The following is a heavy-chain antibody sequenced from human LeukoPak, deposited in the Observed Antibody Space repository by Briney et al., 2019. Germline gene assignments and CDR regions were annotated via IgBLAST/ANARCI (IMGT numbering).Heavy chain of an antibody. V-gene: IGHV4-59*08. CDR3: ARGNYGDYLNWFDP. D-gene: IGHD4-17*01. CDR2: IYYSGST. CDR1: GGSISNYF. J-gene: IGHJ5*02. Sequence: PSETLSLTCPVSGGSISNYFWSWIRQPPGKGLEWIGYIYYSGSTNYNPSLKSRVTISVDTSKNQFSLKLSSVTAADTAVYYCARGNYGDYLNWFDPWGQGTLVTVSS.